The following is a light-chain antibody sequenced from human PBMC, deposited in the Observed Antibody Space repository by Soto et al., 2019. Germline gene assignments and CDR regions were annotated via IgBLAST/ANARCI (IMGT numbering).Light chain of an antibody. V-gene: IGKV3-20*01. CDR2: GAS. CDR3: QHYGSSLWG. J-gene: IGKJ1*01. CDR1: QSVSSSF. Sequence: EIVLTQPPRTLSLSQGERATLSCRASQSVSSSFLAWYQHKPGQAPRLIIYGASSRATGIPDRFSGSGSGADFTLTISRLEPEDFAVYYCQHYGSSLWGFGPGTKVDIK.